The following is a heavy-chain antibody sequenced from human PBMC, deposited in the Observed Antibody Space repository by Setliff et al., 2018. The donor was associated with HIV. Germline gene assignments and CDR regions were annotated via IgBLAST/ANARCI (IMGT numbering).Heavy chain of an antibody. Sequence: ASVKVSCKVSGYTLTELSMHWVRQAPGKGLEWMGGFDPEDGETIYAQKFQGRVTMTEDTSTDTAYMELSSLRSEDKAVYYCATAYKNTYYYGSGSNKDNWFDPWGQGTLVTVSS. J-gene: IGHJ5*02. V-gene: IGHV1-24*01. CDR2: FDPEDGET. CDR1: GYTLTELS. D-gene: IGHD3-10*01. CDR3: ATAYKNTYYYGSGSNKDNWFDP.